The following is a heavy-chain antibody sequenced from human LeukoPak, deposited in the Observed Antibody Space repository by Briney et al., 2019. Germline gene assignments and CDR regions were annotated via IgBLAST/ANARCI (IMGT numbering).Heavy chain of an antibody. J-gene: IGHJ6*02. CDR3: AKKAGYSSGWPRVHYYYYGMDV. V-gene: IGHV3-23*01. Sequence: GGSLRLSCAASGFTFSSCAMSWVRQAPGKGLEWVSAISGSGGSTYYADSVKGRFTISRDNSKNTLYLQMNSLRAEDTAVYYCAKKAGYSSGWPRVHYYYYGMDVWGQGTTVPVSS. CDR1: GFTFSSCA. CDR2: ISGSGGST. D-gene: IGHD6-19*01.